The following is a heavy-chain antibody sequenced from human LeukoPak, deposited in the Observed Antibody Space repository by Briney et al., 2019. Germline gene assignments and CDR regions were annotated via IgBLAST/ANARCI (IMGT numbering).Heavy chain of an antibody. V-gene: IGHV3-30*18. CDR1: GFTFSSYS. J-gene: IGHJ4*02. CDR3: AKGGIETMITFGGVIVIHSPHDY. Sequence: PGGSLRLSCAASGFTFSSYSMNWVRQAPGKGLEWVAVISYDGSNKYYADSVKGRFTISRDNSKNTLYLQMNSLRAEDTAVYYCAKGGIETMITFGGVIVIHSPHDYWGQGTLVTVSS. CDR2: ISYDGSNK. D-gene: IGHD3-16*02.